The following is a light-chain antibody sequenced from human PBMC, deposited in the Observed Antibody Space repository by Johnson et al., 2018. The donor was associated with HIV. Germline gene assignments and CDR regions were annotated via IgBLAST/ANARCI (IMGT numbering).Light chain of an antibody. V-gene: IGLV1-51*02. Sequence: QSVLTQPPSVSAAPGQKVTISCSGSSSTIGNKYVSWYQILPGTAPKLLIYKNNQRPSGIPDRFSGSKSGTSATLGITGLQTGDEADYYCGTWDTSLSTGGAFGTGTKGTVL. CDR3: GTWDTSLSTGGA. J-gene: IGLJ1*01. CDR2: KNN. CDR1: SSTIGNKY.